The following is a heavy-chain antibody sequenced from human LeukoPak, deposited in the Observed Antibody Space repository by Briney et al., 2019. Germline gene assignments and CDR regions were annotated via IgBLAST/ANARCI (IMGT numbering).Heavy chain of an antibody. CDR3: ARVQVVDAFNV. CDR1: GFTVSSSY. V-gene: IGHV3-66*01. J-gene: IGHJ3*01. D-gene: IGHD2-15*01. CDR2: IYSGSST. Sequence: GGSLKLSCAASGFTVSSSYMTWVRQAPGKGLEWVSVIYSGSSTYYADSVKGRFTISRDNSKNTLCLQMNSLRAEDTAVYYCARVQVVDAFNVWGQGTLVTVSS.